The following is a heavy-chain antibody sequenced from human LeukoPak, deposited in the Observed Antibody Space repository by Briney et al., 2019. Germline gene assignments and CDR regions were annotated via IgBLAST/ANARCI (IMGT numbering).Heavy chain of an antibody. CDR1: GGSIRSSYYY. Sequence: SETLSLTCAVYGGSIRSSYYYWGWNRQPPGKELEWIGSIYESGSSNYTPSLKSRVSVSADTSKNQLTLKLISVTAADTAVYNCARHYGAWGQRTLVTV. CDR2: IYESGSS. D-gene: IGHD3-10*01. V-gene: IGHV4-39*01. CDR3: ARHYGA. J-gene: IGHJ5*02.